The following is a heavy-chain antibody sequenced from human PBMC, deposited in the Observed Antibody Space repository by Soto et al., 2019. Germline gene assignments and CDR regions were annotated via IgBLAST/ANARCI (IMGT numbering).Heavy chain of an antibody. CDR1: GVTCSSYA. D-gene: IGHD3-16*01. J-gene: IGHJ3*02. CDR3: AKKIIGIWGDAFDI. V-gene: IGHV3-23*01. Sequence: TGGSLRVSCAAAGVTCSSYAMSWVRQAPGKGLEWVSAISGSGGSTYYADSVKGRFTISRDNSKNTLYLQMNSLRAEDTAVYYCAKKIIGIWGDAFDIWGQGTMVTVSS. CDR2: ISGSGGST.